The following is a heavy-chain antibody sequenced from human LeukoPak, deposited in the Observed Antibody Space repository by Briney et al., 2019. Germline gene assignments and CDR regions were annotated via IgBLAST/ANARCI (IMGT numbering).Heavy chain of an antibody. CDR2: ISAYNGNT. V-gene: IGHV1-18*01. J-gene: IGHJ6*02. Sequence: ASVKVSCKASGYTFTSYGISWVRQAPGQGLEWMGWISAYNGNTNYAQKLQGSVTMTTDTSTSTAYMELRSLRSDDTAVYYCARDPSQVVPAAIDVWGQGTTVTVSS. D-gene: IGHD2-2*02. CDR1: GYTFTSYG. CDR3: ARDPSQVVPAAIDV.